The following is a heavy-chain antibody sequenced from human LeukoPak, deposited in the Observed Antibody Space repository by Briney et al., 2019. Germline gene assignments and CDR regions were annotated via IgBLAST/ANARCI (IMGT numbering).Heavy chain of an antibody. CDR2: ISSGSTYI. V-gene: IGHV3-21*01. CDR1: AFTFRSYA. Sequence: GGSLRLSCAASAFTFRSYAMSWVRQAGGKGLEWVSSISSGSTYIHYADSVKGRFTISRDNAKNSLYLQMNSLRAEDTAVYYCARESDGLDFWGQGTMVTVSS. J-gene: IGHJ3*01. CDR3: ARESDGLDF.